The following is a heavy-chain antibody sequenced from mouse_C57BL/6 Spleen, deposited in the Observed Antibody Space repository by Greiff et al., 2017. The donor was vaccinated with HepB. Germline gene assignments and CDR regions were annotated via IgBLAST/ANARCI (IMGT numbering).Heavy chain of an antibody. Sequence: EVQLQQSGPELVKPGASVKISCKASGYTFTDYYMNWVKQSHGKSLEWIGDINPNNGGTSYNQKFKGKATLTVDKSSSTAYMELRSLTSEDSAVYYCARGLITTVVDYAMDYWGQGTSVTVSS. J-gene: IGHJ4*01. V-gene: IGHV1-26*01. CDR1: GYTFTDYY. CDR2: INPNNGGT. D-gene: IGHD1-1*01. CDR3: ARGLITTVVDYAMDY.